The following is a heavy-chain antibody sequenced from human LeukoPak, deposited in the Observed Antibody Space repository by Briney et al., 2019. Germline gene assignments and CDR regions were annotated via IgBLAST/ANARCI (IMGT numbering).Heavy chain of an antibody. V-gene: IGHV3-48*01. D-gene: IGHD3-10*01. CDR3: TRGVGRRGGTFDF. CDR1: EFSLGAYA. Sequence: GGSLRLSCAPSEFSLGAYAMNWVRQAPGKGLEWVSYISASSSATYYAESVKGRFTISRDNGQNSLYLQMNSLTAGDTAVYYCTRGVGRRGGTFDFWGQGTLVTVSS. CDR2: ISASSSAT. J-gene: IGHJ4*02.